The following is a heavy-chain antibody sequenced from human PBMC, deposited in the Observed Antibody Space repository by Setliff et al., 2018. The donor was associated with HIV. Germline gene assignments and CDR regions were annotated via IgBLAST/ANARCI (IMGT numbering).Heavy chain of an antibody. CDR1: GYSISSGYY. Sequence: PSETLSLTCTVSGYSISSGYYWGWIRQPPGKGLEWIGSIYHSGSTYYNPSLKSRVTISVDTSKNQFSPKLSSVTAADTAVYYCARDGPIVGATTIFNYWGQGTLVTVSS. CDR2: IYHSGST. D-gene: IGHD1-26*01. V-gene: IGHV4-38-2*02. CDR3: ARDGPIVGATTIFNY. J-gene: IGHJ4*02.